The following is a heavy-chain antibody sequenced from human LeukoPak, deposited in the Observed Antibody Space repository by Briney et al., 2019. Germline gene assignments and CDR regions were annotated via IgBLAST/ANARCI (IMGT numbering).Heavy chain of an antibody. CDR1: GFTFSSYA. V-gene: IGHV3-23*01. Sequence: GSLRLSCAASGFTFSSYAMNWVRQAPGKGLEWVSGISGSGDSTYYADSVKGRFTLSRDNSKNAIYLQMNSLRAEDTAVYYCAKMVGSSGWYFDYWGQGTLVTVSS. J-gene: IGHJ4*02. CDR3: AKMVGSSGWYFDY. D-gene: IGHD6-19*01. CDR2: ISGSGDST.